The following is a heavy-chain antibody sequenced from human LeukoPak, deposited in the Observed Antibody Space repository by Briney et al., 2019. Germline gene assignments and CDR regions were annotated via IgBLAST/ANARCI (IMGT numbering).Heavy chain of an antibody. CDR1: GGSISSGGYS. J-gene: IGHJ5*02. Sequence: SETLSLTCAVSGGSISSGGYSWSWIRQPPGKGLEWIGYIYHSGSTYYNPSLKSRVTLTVDTFKNQISLNLNSVTASDTAVYYCATHWLEATKTYSYWFDPWGQGTLVTVSS. D-gene: IGHD1/OR15-1a*01. CDR3: ATHWLEATKTYSYWFDP. V-gene: IGHV4-30-2*01. CDR2: IYHSGST.